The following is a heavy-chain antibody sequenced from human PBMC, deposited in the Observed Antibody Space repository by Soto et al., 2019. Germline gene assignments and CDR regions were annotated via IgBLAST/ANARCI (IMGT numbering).Heavy chain of an antibody. CDR1: GFTFSSYW. J-gene: IGHJ6*02. CDR3: ARSYFDWLFHYYVMAV. V-gene: IGHV3-7*05. D-gene: IGHD3-9*01. Sequence: HPGGYLRLSCAASGFTFSSYWMSWVRQAPGKGLEWVANIKQDGSEKYYVDSVKGRFTISRDNAKNSLYLQMNSLRAEDTAVYYCARSYFDWLFHYYVMAVWGRGTTVTVSS. CDR2: IKQDGSEK.